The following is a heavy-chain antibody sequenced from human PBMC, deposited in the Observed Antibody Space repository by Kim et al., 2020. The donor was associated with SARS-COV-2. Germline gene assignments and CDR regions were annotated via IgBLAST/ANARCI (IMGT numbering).Heavy chain of an antibody. CDR1: GFTFSDYF. J-gene: IGHJ4*03. D-gene: IGHD2-2*03. CDR2: ISGTGTTT. CDR3: LRWSGWISPDNF. V-gene: IGHV3-11*04. Sequence: GRSLRLSCAASGFTFSDYFMSWIRQAPGKGLEWISYISGTGTTTFYADSVKGRFTVSRDNAKNSLYLHMNSLRVDDTAVYLCLRWSGWISPDNFWGQGPL.